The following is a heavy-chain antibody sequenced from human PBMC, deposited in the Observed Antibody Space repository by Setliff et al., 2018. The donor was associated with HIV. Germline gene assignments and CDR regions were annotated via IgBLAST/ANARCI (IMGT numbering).Heavy chain of an antibody. CDR2: IKEDGSEK. Sequence: GGSLRLSCAASGLTFSSYWMSWVRQAPGKGLEWMANIKEDGSEKYYADSVKGRFTISRDNAKNTLYLQMNSLRAEDTAVYYCAGTPGYSSPPWGQGTLVTVSS. D-gene: IGHD6-19*01. J-gene: IGHJ5*02. V-gene: IGHV3-7*01. CDR3: AGTPGYSSPP. CDR1: GLTFSSYW.